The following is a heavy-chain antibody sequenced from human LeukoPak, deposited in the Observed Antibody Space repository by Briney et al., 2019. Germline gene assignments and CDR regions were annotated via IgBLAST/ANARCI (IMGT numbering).Heavy chain of an antibody. Sequence: GESLKISCKLSGYTFTTYWIGWVRQMPGKGLEWMGIIYPTDSDASYSPSFQGQVTISVDKSISTVYLQWNSLKASDSAMYYCARSVGASLRDYFDYWGQGTLVT. CDR3: ARSVGASLRDYFDY. CDR1: GYTFTTYW. V-gene: IGHV5-51*01. CDR2: IYPTDSDA. D-gene: IGHD4-17*01. J-gene: IGHJ4*02.